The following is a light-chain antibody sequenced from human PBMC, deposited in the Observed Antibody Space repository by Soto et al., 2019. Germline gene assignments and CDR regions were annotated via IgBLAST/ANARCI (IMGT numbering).Light chain of an antibody. V-gene: IGLV2-14*01. CDR1: SSDVGGYNY. CDR2: DVS. J-gene: IGLJ1*01. CDR3: CSYTTSNTRQIV. Sequence: QSVLTQPASVSGSPGQSITISCTGTSSDVGGYNYVSWYQQHPGKAHKFMIYDVSNRPSGVSNSFSGSKSGNTASLTISRLQAEDEADYYCCSYTTSNTRQIVFGTGTKVTVL.